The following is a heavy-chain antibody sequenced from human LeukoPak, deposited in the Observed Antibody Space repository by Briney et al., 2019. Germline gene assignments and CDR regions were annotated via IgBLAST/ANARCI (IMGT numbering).Heavy chain of an antibody. Sequence: PGGSLRLSCAASGSGFIFSDHWMDWVRPASGKGLEWLGRIRNKAKSFTTDYAASVKHRFAISRDDSRNSVYLQMNSLKTEDTAVYYCTSVSAGIIEYWGQGTLVTVSS. V-gene: IGHV3-72*01. CDR1: GSGFIFSDHW. CDR2: IRNKAKSFTT. D-gene: IGHD3-16*02. J-gene: IGHJ4*02. CDR3: TSVSAGIIEY.